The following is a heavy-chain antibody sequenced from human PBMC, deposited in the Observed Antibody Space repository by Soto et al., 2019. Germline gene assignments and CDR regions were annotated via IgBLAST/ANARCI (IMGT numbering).Heavy chain of an antibody. D-gene: IGHD2-15*01. J-gene: IGHJ1*01. CDR3: AKGVVEATTYSHH. CDR2: ISYDGSDK. CDR1: GFTFSSYG. V-gene: IGHV3-30*18. Sequence: QVQLVESGGGVVQPGRSLRLSCAASGFTFSSYGMHWVRQAPGKGLEWVAVISYDGSDKYYADSVKGRFTISRDNSNNTRYRERDSRRAEDRAVYYCAKGVVEATTYSHHWGQGTLVPVSS.